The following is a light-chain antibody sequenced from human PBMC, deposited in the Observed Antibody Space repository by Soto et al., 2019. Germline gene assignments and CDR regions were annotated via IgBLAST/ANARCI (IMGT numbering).Light chain of an antibody. J-gene: IGKJ4*01. CDR2: WAS. CDR1: QSVLCSSNNKNY. Sequence: DIVMTQSPDSLAVSLGERATINCKSSQSVLCSSNNKNYLAWYQRKPGQPPKLLIYWASTRESGVPDRFSGSGSGTDFTLTISSLQAEDVAFYYCQQYYTTLALTFGGGTKVEIK. CDR3: QQYYTTLALT. V-gene: IGKV4-1*01.